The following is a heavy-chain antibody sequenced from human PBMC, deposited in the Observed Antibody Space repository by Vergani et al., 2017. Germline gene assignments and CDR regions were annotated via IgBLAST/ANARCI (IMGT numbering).Heavy chain of an antibody. CDR1: GFTFSSYW. Sequence: EVQLVESWGGLVQPGGSLRLSCAASGFTFSSYWMSWVRQAPGKGLEWVANIKQDGSEKYYVDSVKGRFTISRDNAKNSLYLQMNSLRAEDTAVYYCARDQGSSWYVPYYYYYMDVWGKGTTVTVSS. J-gene: IGHJ6*03. CDR3: ARDQGSSWYVPYYYYYMDV. CDR2: IKQDGSEK. D-gene: IGHD6-13*01. V-gene: IGHV3-7*01.